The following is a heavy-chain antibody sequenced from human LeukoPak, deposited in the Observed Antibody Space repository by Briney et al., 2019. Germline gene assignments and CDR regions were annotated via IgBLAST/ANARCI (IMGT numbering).Heavy chain of an antibody. CDR2: FDPEDGET. J-gene: IGHJ4*02. Sequence: ASVKVSCKVSGYTLTELSMHWVRQAPGKGLEWMGGFDPEDGETIYARKFQGRVTMTEDTSTDTAYMELSSLRSEDTAVYYCAITLRYFDWLLSYIDYWGQGTLVTVSS. D-gene: IGHD3-9*01. CDR1: GYTLTELS. CDR3: AITLRYFDWLLSYIDY. V-gene: IGHV1-24*01.